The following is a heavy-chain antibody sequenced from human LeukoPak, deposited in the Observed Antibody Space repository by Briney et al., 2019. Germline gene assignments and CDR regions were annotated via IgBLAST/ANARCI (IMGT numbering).Heavy chain of an antibody. V-gene: IGHV3-23*01. CDR1: GFTFTSYA. CDR3: AKVKWKLIGYFDY. D-gene: IGHD1-20*01. Sequence: GGSLRLSCAASGFTFTSYAMSWVRQAPGKGLEWVSVLTGDGNTYYADSVKGRFTNSRDDSKNTLFLQMNSLRAEDTAVYFCAKVKWKLIGYFDYWGQGALVTVSS. CDR2: LTGDGNT. J-gene: IGHJ4*02.